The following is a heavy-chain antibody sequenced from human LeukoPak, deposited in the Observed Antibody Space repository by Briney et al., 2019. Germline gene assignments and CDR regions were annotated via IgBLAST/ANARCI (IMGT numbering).Heavy chain of an antibody. Sequence: PGGSLGLSCAAPGFMFHDYAIHWVRQAPGKGLEWVSLISGDGGSTFYADSVKGRFTISRDNSKNSLYLQMNSLRSDDTALYYYGKESWGSGWYDYWGQGTLVTVSS. D-gene: IGHD6-19*01. CDR2: ISGDGGST. J-gene: IGHJ4*02. CDR1: GFMFHDYA. V-gene: IGHV3-43*02. CDR3: GKESWGSGWYDY.